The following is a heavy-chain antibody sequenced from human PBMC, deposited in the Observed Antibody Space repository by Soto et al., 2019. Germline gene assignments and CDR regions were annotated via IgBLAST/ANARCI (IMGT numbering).Heavy chain of an antibody. Sequence: ASVKVSCKASGYTFTSYAMHWVRQAPGQRLEWMGWINAGNGNTKYSQKFQGRVTITRDTSASTAYMELSSLRSEDTAVCYCARDHDYGDYEAVDYWGQGTLVTVSS. J-gene: IGHJ4*02. CDR1: GYTFTSYA. CDR3: ARDHDYGDYEAVDY. CDR2: INAGNGNT. V-gene: IGHV1-3*01. D-gene: IGHD4-17*01.